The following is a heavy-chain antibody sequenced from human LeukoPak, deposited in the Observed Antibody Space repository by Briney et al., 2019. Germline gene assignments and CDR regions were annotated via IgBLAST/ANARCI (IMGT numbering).Heavy chain of an antibody. V-gene: IGHV3-7*03. CDR3: TTYSSGSCPF. D-gene: IGHD6-19*01. J-gene: IGHJ4*02. Sequence: PGGSLRLSCAGSGFTFGSFWMNWVRQAPGKGLEWVAHINQDGSEKYYVDSLKGRFTISRDNANNLLYLQMNSLKTEDTAVYYCTTYSSGSCPFWGQGTLVTVSS. CDR2: INQDGSEK. CDR1: GFTFGSFW.